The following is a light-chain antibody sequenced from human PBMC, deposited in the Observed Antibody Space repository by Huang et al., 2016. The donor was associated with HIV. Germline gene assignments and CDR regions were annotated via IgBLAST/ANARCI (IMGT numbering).Light chain of an antibody. Sequence: EIVMTQSPATLSVSPGEGVTLSCRASQSVSSNLAWYQQKPGQAPRLLIYGASTRATAIPARFSGSGSGTEFTLTISSLQSEDVAVYYCQQYNNWPITFGQGTRLEIK. CDR3: QQYNNWPIT. CDR1: QSVSSN. J-gene: IGKJ5*01. CDR2: GAS. V-gene: IGKV3-15*01.